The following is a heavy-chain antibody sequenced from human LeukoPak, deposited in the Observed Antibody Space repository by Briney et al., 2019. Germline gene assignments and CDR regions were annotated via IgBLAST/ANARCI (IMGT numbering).Heavy chain of an antibody. CDR1: GFTFSRYG. J-gene: IGHJ6*02. D-gene: IGHD3-10*01. Sequence: GGSLRLSCAASGFTFSRYGMHWVRQAPGKGLEWVAVISYDGSNKYYADSVKGRFTISRDNSKNTLYLQMNSLRAEDTAVYYCAKGPGSLYYGMDVWGQGTTVTVSS. CDR3: AKGPGSLYYGMDV. V-gene: IGHV3-30*18. CDR2: ISYDGSNK.